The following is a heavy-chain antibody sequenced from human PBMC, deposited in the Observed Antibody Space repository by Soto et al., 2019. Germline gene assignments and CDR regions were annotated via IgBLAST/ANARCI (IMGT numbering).Heavy chain of an antibody. D-gene: IGHD3-22*01. V-gene: IGHV1-3*01. CDR1: GYSFTTYN. Sequence: ASVKVSCKASGYSFTTYNMHWVRQAPGQRLEWMGWINAGNGDTKSSEEFQGRVTITTDTSATTAHMELSSLRSEDTAVYYCARGLQGPGYHSTGYYTPLDYRG. J-gene: IGHJ4*01. CDR2: INAGNGDT. CDR3: ARGLQGPGYHSTGYYTPLDY.